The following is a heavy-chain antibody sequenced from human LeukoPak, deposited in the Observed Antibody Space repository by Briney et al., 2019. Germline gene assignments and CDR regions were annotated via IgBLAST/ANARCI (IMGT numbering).Heavy chain of an antibody. CDR2: VGIAGDT. Sequence: PGGSLRLSCAASGFTLSNHAMHWVRRATGKGLEWVSAVGIAGDTFYPGSVKGRFTISRENAKNSLYLQMNSLRAEDTAVYYCARQMTPHGNFDYWAREPWSPSPQ. CDR1: GFTLSNHA. CDR3: ARQMTPHGNFDY. V-gene: IGHV3-13*01. D-gene: IGHD1-26*01. J-gene: IGHJ4*02.